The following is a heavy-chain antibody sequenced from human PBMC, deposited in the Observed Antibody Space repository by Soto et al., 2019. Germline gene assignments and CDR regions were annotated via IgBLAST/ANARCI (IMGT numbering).Heavy chain of an antibody. Sequence: GESLKISCKGSGYSFMNYWIGWVRQMPGKGLEWMGSVFPGDSDTRFSPSFQGHVSISVDKSVSTAYLQWNSLKVSDTAIYYCVRLTPEDYYYHGMDVWGQGTTVTVSS. CDR2: VFPGDSDT. CDR3: VRLTPEDYYYHGMDV. D-gene: IGHD1-20*01. CDR1: GYSFMNYW. J-gene: IGHJ6*02. V-gene: IGHV5-51*01.